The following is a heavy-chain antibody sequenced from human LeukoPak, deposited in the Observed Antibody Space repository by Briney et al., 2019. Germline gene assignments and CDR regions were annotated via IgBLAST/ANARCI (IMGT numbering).Heavy chain of an antibody. CDR2: INPNSGGT. J-gene: IGHJ5*02. Sequence: ASVKVSCKASGYTFTSYGISWVRQAPGQGLEWMGWINPNSGGTNYAQKFQGRVTMTRDTSISTAYMELSRLRSDDTAVYYCARGGSGGVLLLDWFDPWGQGTLVTVSS. V-gene: IGHV1-2*02. CDR1: GYTFTSYG. CDR3: ARGGSGGVLLLDWFDP. D-gene: IGHD2-15*01.